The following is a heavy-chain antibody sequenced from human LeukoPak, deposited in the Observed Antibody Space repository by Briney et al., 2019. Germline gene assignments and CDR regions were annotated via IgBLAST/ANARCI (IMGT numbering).Heavy chain of an antibody. V-gene: IGHV1-3*01. CDR1: GYTFTSYA. J-gene: IGHJ4*02. Sequence: GASVKVSCKASGYTFTSYAMHWVRQAPGPRLEWIGWINAGNGNTKYSQKFQGRVTITRDTSASTAYMELSSLRSEDTAVYYCARGFYYGDRNYYFDYWGRGTLVTVSS. D-gene: IGHD4-17*01. CDR2: INAGNGNT. CDR3: ARGFYYGDRNYYFDY.